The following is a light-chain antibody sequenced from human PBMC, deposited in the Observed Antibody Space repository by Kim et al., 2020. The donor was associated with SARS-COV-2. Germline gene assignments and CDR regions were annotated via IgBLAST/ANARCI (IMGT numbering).Light chain of an antibody. J-gene: IGLJ3*02. CDR1: SSSSGSNT. V-gene: IGLV1-44*01. CDR3: AAWDDSLSGWV. CDR2: SNN. Sequence: GQRVTISCSGSSSSSGSNTVNWYQQLPGTAPKVLIYSNNQRPSGVPDRFSGSKSGTSASLAISGLQSEDEADYYCAAWDDSLSGWVFGGGTQLTVL.